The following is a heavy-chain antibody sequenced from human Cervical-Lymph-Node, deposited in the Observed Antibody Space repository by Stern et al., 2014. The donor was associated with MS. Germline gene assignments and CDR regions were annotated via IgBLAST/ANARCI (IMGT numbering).Heavy chain of an antibody. CDR3: ARDQGSRDWFDP. J-gene: IGHJ5*02. V-gene: IGHV1-46*01. CDR1: GYTFRNYY. D-gene: IGHD3-10*01. CDR2: INPNSSTT. Sequence: QLVQSGAEVKEPGASVKVSCTASGYTFRNYYIHWVRQPPGQGHEWMGVINPNSSTTFYAPKFQGRVTMTRDTSRSTFYMELSSLRSEDTAMYYCARDQGSRDWFDPWGQGSLVTVSS.